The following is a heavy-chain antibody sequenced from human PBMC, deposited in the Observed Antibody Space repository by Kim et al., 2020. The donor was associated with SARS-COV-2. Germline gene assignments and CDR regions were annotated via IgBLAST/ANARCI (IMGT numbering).Heavy chain of an antibody. V-gene: IGHV3-74*01. CDR3: ARGSGYCSGGSCYGRPPDY. J-gene: IGHJ4*02. D-gene: IGHD2-15*01. Sequence: RFTISRDNAKNTLYLQMNSLRAEDTAVYYCARGSGYCSGGSCYGRPPDYWGQGTLVTVSS.